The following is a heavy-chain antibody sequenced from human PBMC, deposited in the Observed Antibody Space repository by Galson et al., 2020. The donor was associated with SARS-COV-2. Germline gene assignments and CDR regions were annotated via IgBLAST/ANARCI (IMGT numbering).Heavy chain of an antibody. V-gene: IGHV4-34*01. CDR1: GGSFSGYY. CDR2: INHSGST. Sequence: SQASETLSLTCAVYGGSFSGYYWSWIRQPPGKGLAWIGEINHSGSTNYNPSLKSRVTISVDTSKNQFSLKLSSVTAADTAVYYCARGRGYQLLEFYYYYGMDVWGQGTTVTVSS. D-gene: IGHD2-2*01. CDR3: ARGRGYQLLEFYYYYGMDV. J-gene: IGHJ6*02.